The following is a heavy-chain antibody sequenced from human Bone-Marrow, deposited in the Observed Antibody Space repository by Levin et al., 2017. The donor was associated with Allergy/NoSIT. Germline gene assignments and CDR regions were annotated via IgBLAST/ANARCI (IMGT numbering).Heavy chain of an antibody. J-gene: IGHJ1*01. D-gene: IGHD3-3*01. CDR3: ARSGYDCCSRRADDYFQL. Sequence: SETLSLTCTVSGGSISPYYWSWIRQPPGKGLEWIGYIYYTGSTNYNPSLRSRVTISLDKSKNQLSLKLRSVTAADTSAYYCARSGYDCCSRRADDYFQLWGQGTPVIVSS. V-gene: IGHV4-59*01. CDR2: IYYTGST. CDR1: GGSISPYY.